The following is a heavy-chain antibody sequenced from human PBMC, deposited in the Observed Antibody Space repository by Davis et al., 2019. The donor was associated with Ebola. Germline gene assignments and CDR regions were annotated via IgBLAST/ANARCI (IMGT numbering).Heavy chain of an antibody. V-gene: IGHV1-69*13. CDR3: ARDSRYCSGGSCYARAEY. CDR2: IIPIFGTA. J-gene: IGHJ4*02. Sequence: SVKVSCKASGGTFSSYAISWVRQAPGQGLEWMGGIIPIFGTANYAQKFQGRVTITADESTSTAYMELSSLRSEDTAVYYCARDSRYCSGGSCYARAEYWGQGTLVTVSS. D-gene: IGHD2-15*01. CDR1: GGTFSSYA.